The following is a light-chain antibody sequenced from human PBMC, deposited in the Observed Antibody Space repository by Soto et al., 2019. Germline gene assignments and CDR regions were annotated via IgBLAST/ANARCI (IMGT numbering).Light chain of an antibody. Sequence: EIVMTQSPATLSVSPGERATLSCRASQSVSSNLAWYQQKPGQAPRLLIYGASTRASGIPARLSGSGSGTEFTLTITSLQSEYFAVYYFQQYNNWPFTFGPGTKVDIK. CDR2: GAS. CDR1: QSVSSN. CDR3: QQYNNWPFT. J-gene: IGKJ3*01. V-gene: IGKV3D-15*01.